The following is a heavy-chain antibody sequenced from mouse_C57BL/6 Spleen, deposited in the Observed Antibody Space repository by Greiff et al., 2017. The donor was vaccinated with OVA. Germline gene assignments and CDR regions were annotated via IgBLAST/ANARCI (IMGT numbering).Heavy chain of an antibody. J-gene: IGHJ3*01. CDR3: TKDSSGYVFAY. CDR1: GFTIKVYY. D-gene: IGHD3-2*02. V-gene: IGHV14-4*01. CDR2: IDPENGDT. Sequence: VQLQQSGAELVRPGASVKLSCTASGFTIKVYYMHWVKPTPEPVLEWIGWIDPENGDTEYASKFQGKATITADTSSNTAYLQLSSLTSEDTAVYYCTKDSSGYVFAYWGQGTLVTVSA.